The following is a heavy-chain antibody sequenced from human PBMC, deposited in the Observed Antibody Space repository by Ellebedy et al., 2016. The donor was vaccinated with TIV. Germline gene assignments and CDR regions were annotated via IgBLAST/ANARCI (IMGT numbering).Heavy chain of an antibody. V-gene: IGHV3-9*01. CDR3: ARDRSRERYFYYDMDV. CDR1: GFNFYDYT. Sequence: SLKISCAASGFNFYDYTFHWVRQCPGKGPEWVASISSSGNVVDHAASVAGRFIISRDNARGSLSLQMNAVGPEDTALYFCARDRSRERYFYYDMDVWGTGTTVTVSS. J-gene: IGHJ6*03. CDR2: ISSSGNVV. D-gene: IGHD5-24*01.